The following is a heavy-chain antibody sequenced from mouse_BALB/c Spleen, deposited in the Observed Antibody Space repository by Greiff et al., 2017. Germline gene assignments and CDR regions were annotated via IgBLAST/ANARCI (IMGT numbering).Heavy chain of an antibody. V-gene: IGHV5-4*02. CDR3: ARSDDYDAWFAY. CDR2: ISDGGSYT. D-gene: IGHD2-4*01. J-gene: IGHJ3*01. CDR1: GFTFSDYY. Sequence: DVMLVESGGGLVKPGGSLKLSCAASGFTFSDYYMYWVRQTPEKRLEWVATISDGGSYTYYPDSVKGRFTISRDNAKNNLYLQMSSLKSEDTAMYYCARSDDYDAWFAYWGQGTLVTVSA.